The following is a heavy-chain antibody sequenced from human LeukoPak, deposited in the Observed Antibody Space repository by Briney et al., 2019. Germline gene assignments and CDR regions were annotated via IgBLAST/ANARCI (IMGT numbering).Heavy chain of an antibody. J-gene: IGHJ4*02. D-gene: IGHD6-19*01. Sequence: GGSLRLSCAASGFTFNSYAMSWVRQAPGKGLEWVSAISGSGGSTYYADSVKGRFTISRDNSKNTLYLQMNSLRAEDTAVYYCAKSRNSGWYYFDYWGQGSLVTVSS. CDR3: AKSRNSGWYYFDY. CDR1: GFTFNSYA. CDR2: ISGSGGST. V-gene: IGHV3-23*01.